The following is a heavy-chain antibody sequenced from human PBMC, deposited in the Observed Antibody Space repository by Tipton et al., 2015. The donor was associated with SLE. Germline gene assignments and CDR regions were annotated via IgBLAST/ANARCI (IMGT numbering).Heavy chain of an antibody. J-gene: IGHJ3*02. CDR3: ARHRHLTLDAFDI. V-gene: IGHV4-31*03. CDR2: IYESGNTY. CDR1: GGSISRGGYY. Sequence: TLSLTCTVSGGSISRGGYYWSWIRQLPGKGLEWIGYIYESGNTYYYNPSLKSRVTILVDTSRNQFSLRLSSVTAADTAVYYCARHRHLTLDAFDIWGQGTMVTVSA.